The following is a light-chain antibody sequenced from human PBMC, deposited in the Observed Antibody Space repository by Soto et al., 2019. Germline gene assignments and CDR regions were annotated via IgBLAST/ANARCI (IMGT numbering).Light chain of an antibody. CDR3: ML. J-gene: IGKJ2*01. Sequence: DVVMTQSPLSLPVTLGQPASISCRSSQSLVYSDGNTYLNWFQQRPGQSPRRLIYKVSNRDSGVPDRFSGRGSGTDFTLKISRVEAADVAVYYCMLFGQGTKLEIK. V-gene: IGKV2-30*01. CDR1: QSLVYSDGNTY. CDR2: KVS.